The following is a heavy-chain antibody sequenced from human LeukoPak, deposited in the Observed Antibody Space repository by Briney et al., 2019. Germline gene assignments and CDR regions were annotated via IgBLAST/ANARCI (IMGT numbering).Heavy chain of an antibody. CDR2: INPSGGST. CDR1: GYTFTSYY. D-gene: IGHD1-7*01. Sequence: GASVKVSCKASGYTFTSYYMHWVRQAPGQGLEWMGIINPSGGSTSYAQKFQGRVTITRDTSASTAYMELSSLRSEDMAVYYCARPNWNSWSFDYWGQGTLVTVSS. J-gene: IGHJ4*02. CDR3: ARPNWNSWSFDY. V-gene: IGHV1-46*01.